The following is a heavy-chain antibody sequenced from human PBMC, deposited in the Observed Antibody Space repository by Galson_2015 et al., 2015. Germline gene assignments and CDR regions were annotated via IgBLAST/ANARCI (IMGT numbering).Heavy chain of an antibody. Sequence: SLRLSCAVSGLTFSSYAMSWVRQAPGKGLEWVSAIGKSGRDTYYADSVKGRFAISRDNSKNTLYLQMNSLRAEDAAVYYCAKGREWELPLDYWGQGALVTVSS. V-gene: IGHV3-23*01. J-gene: IGHJ4*02. CDR1: GLTFSSYA. CDR2: IGKSGRDT. CDR3: AKGREWELPLDY. D-gene: IGHD1-26*01.